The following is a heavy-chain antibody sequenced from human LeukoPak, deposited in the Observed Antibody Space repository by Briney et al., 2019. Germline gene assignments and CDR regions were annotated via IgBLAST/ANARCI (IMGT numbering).Heavy chain of an antibody. J-gene: IGHJ4*02. CDR1: GFTVSDDY. D-gene: IGHD2-8*01. CDR2: IYSGGTT. Sequence: GGSLRLSCAASGFTVSDDYMSWVRQAPGKGLEWVSVIYSGGTTDYADSVKGRFTISRDNSKNTLYLQMNSLRAEDTAVYYCARDGVWATFDYWGQRTLVTASS. CDR3: ARDGVWATFDY. V-gene: IGHV3-66*01.